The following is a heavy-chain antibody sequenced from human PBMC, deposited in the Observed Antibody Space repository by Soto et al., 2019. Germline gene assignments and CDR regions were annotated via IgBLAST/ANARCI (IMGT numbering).Heavy chain of an antibody. J-gene: IGHJ4*02. CDR3: ARSAGWYAVHS. Sequence: QVQLQESGPGLVKPSGTLSLTCAVSGDSVSSPYYWCWVRQPPGKGLEWIGEVFHTGTTSYNPSLRSRVTISMDKSNNQSSLDLSSLTAADTAVYYCARSAGWYAVHSWGPGTLVIVSS. CDR2: VFHTGTT. D-gene: IGHD6-19*01. CDR1: GDSVSSPYY. V-gene: IGHV4-4*02.